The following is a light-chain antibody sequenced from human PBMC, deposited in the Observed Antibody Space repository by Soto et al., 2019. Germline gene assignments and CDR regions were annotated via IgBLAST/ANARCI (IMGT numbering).Light chain of an antibody. J-gene: IGLJ3*02. V-gene: IGLV1-51*01. CDR2: DDN. Sequence: QSVLTQPPSVSAAPGQMVTISCSGSSSNIGTNCVSWYQHLPGTAPKLLIYDDNRRPSGIPDRFSGSKSGTSATLGITGLQTGDEADYYCGTWDSSLSVWVFGGGTKLTVL. CDR3: GTWDSSLSVWV. CDR1: SSNIGTNC.